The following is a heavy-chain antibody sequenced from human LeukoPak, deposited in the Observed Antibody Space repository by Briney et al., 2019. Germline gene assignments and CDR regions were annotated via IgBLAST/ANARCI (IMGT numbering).Heavy chain of an antibody. D-gene: IGHD3-10*01. Sequence: SETLSLTCTVSGGSISSYYWSWIRQPAGKGLEWIGRIYTSGSTNYNPSLKSRVTMSVDTSKNQFSLKLSSVTAADTAVYYCARDGAFREPYFFDYWGQGTLVTVSS. CDR1: GGSISSYY. V-gene: IGHV4-4*07. CDR2: IYTSGST. CDR3: ARDGAFREPYFFDY. J-gene: IGHJ4*02.